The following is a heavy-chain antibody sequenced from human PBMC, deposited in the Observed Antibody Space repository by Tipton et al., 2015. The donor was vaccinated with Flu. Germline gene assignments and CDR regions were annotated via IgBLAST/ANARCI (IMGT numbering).Heavy chain of an antibody. V-gene: IGHV3-74*01. CDR2: TNTDGGST. CDR3: ARGEEYGSAELDY. CDR1: GFTFMSYW. Sequence: GSLRLSCAASGFTFMSYWMHWDRQAPGKGLVWVTRTNTDGGSTSYPDSVRGRVTSSRDNAKNTLYLHMNRLRADDTAVYYCARGEEYGSAELDYWGQGTLVTVSS. D-gene: IGHD2-15*01. J-gene: IGHJ4*02.